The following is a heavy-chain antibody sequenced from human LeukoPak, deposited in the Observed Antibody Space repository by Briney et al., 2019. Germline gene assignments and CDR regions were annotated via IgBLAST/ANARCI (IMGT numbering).Heavy chain of an antibody. CDR2: IYYSGST. CDR1: GGSISSYY. V-gene: IGHV4-59*01. CDR3: ARSKGDFPFDY. D-gene: IGHD2-21*02. J-gene: IGHJ4*02. Sequence: SETLPLTCTVSGGSISSYYWSWIRQPPGKGLEWIGYIYYSGSTNYNPSLKSRVTISVDTSKNQFSLKLSSVTAADTAVYYCARSKGDFPFDYWGQGTLVTVSS.